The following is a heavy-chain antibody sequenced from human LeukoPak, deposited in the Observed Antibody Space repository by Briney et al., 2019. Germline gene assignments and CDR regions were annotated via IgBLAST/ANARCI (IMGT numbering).Heavy chain of an antibody. J-gene: IGHJ3*02. Sequence: GGSLRLSCAASGFIFSTCAIIWVRQAPGKGLEWVSAISGSGSKTFYSDSVKGRFTISRDNPKNTLYLQMNSLRPEDTAVYYCVKEPRGYSFSFDIWGQGTMVTVSS. CDR1: GFIFSTCA. D-gene: IGHD5-18*01. CDR2: ISGSGSKT. V-gene: IGHV3-23*01. CDR3: VKEPRGYSFSFDI.